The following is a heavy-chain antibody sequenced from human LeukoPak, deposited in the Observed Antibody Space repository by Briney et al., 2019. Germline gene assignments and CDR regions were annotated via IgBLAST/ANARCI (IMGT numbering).Heavy chain of an antibody. V-gene: IGHV3-48*02. CDR2: ISSSSSTI. CDR1: GFTFSGYS. D-gene: IGHD3-22*01. J-gene: IGHJ4*02. Sequence: GGSLRLSCAASGFTFSGYSMNWVRQAPGKGLEWVSYISSSSSTIYYADSVEGRFTISRDNAKNSLYLQMNSLRDEDTAVYYCARADNYYDSSGYYWDFDYWGQGTLVTVSS. CDR3: ARADNYYDSSGYYWDFDY.